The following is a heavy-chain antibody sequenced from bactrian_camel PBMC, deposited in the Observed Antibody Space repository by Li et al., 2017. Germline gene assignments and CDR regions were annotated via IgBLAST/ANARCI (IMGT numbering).Heavy chain of an antibody. Sequence: VQLVESGGGSVQAGGSLRLSCAASGYSYSRSSRYCMVWFRQAPGKEREGVTVIESDGRTSYTDSVKGRFTVSKDNAKNTLHLQMNSLNPEDTGMYYCAVSPGRLCSGDLHNLDFHYWGQGTQVTVS. CDR3: AVSPGRLCSGDLHNLDFHY. D-gene: IGHD2*01. CDR1: GYSYSRSSRYC. J-gene: IGHJ6*01. CDR2: IESDGRT. V-gene: IGHV3S26*01.